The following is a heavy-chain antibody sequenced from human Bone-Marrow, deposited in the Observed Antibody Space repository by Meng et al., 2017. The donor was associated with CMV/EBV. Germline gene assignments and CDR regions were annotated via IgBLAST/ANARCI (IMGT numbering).Heavy chain of an antibody. D-gene: IGHD3-22*01. Sequence: YGGSFSGYYWSWIRQPQGKGLEWIGEINHSGSTNYNPSLKSRVTISVDTSKNQFSLKLSSVTAADTAVYYCARGGGYYYRDRYFDYWGQGTLVTVSS. J-gene: IGHJ4*02. CDR2: INHSGST. CDR3: ARGGGYYYRDRYFDY. V-gene: IGHV4-34*01. CDR1: GGSFSGYY.